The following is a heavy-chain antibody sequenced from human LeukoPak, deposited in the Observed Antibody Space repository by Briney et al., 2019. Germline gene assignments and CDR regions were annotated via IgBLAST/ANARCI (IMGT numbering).Heavy chain of an antibody. CDR1: GYSISSGYD. CDR2: IYYSGSA. CDR3: ARRRSYNWFDP. D-gene: IGHD1-26*01. V-gene: IGHV4-38-2*02. J-gene: IGHJ5*02. Sequence: PSETLSLTCTASGYSISSGYDWGWMRQAPGKGLEWIGSIYYSGSAYYNPSLKSRVTISVDTSKNQFSLKLSSVTAADTAVYYCARRRSYNWFDPWGQGTLVTVSS.